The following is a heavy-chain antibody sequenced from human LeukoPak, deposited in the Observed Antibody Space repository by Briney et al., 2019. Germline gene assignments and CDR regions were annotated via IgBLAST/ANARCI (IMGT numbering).Heavy chain of an antibody. J-gene: IGHJ4*02. Sequence: GASVKFSCKASGYTFTSYYMHWVRQAPGQGLEWMGLINPSGGSTSYAQKFQGRVTMTRDTSTSTVYMELSSLRSEDTAVYYCARDFVPYYYDSSGYSDFDYWGQGTLVTVSS. CDR3: ARDFVPYYYDSSGYSDFDY. V-gene: IGHV1-46*01. D-gene: IGHD3-22*01. CDR2: INPSGGST. CDR1: GYTFTSYY.